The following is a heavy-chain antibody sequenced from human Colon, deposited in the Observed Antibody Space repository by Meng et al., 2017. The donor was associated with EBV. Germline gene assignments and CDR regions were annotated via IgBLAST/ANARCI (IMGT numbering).Heavy chain of an antibody. Sequence: VQWRESVPGLGRPLGTLSPTCAFSGGSNSSSHWWTGLRQPPGKGLEWIGEVYHTGSTKYNPSLKSRLTISVDKSKNQFSLNLTSVTAADTAVYYCARVWQSLTAFFDSWGQGTLVTVSS. CDR1: GGSNSSSHW. J-gene: IGHJ4*02. CDR2: VYHTGST. V-gene: IGHV4-4*03. D-gene: IGHD2-21*01. CDR3: ARVWQSLTAFFDS.